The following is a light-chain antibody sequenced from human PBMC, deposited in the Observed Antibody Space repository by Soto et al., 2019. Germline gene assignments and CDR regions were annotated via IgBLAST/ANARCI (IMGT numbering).Light chain of an antibody. V-gene: IGKV3-20*01. CDR1: QSVSNNY. J-gene: IGKJ1*01. CDR2: GAS. CDR3: QQYGSSPET. Sequence: EIVLTPSPGTLSLSPVERATLSCRASQSVSNNYLAWYQQKPGQAPRLLIYGASSRATGIPNRFSGSGSGTDFTLTISRLEPEDFAVYYCQQYGSSPETFGQGTKVDIK.